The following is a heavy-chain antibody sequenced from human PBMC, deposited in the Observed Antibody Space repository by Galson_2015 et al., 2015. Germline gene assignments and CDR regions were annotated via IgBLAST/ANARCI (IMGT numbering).Heavy chain of an antibody. CDR1: GFTVSSNY. V-gene: IGHV3-66*02. CDR2: IYSGGST. CDR3: ARGFGCVGELLPVRPLDD. J-gene: IGHJ4*02. Sequence: SLRLSCAASGFTVSSNYMSWVRQAPGKGLEWVSVIYSGGSTYYADSLKGRFTISRDNSKNTLYLQMNSLRDEDTAVYYCARGFGCVGELLPVRPLDDWGQGTLVTVSS. D-gene: IGHD3-16*01.